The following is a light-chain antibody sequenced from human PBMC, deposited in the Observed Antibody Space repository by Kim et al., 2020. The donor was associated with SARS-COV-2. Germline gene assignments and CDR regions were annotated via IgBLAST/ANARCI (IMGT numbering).Light chain of an antibody. Sequence: SVADKVNISCRGSQDIRNHVALFQQKPGTAPRSLVYGAFSLHIGVPSKFGRSGYGTEFLFTIDSLPPEDFATYYCQQFDHYPFTFGGGTKVDIK. CDR3: QQFDHYPFT. V-gene: IGKV1-16*02. J-gene: IGKJ4*01. CDR2: GAF. CDR1: QDIRNH.